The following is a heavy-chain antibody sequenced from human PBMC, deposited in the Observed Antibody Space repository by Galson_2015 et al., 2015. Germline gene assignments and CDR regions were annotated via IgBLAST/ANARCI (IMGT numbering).Heavy chain of an antibody. J-gene: IGHJ4*02. CDR3: ATSGDGHNFKPFDY. Sequence: SLRLSCAASKFTFSNSWMTWVRQAPGRGLEWVANIKKDGSEKNYVDSVKGRFTISRDNARNSLYPQMNSLRAEDTAVYYCATSGDGHNFKPFDYWGQGTLVTVSS. D-gene: IGHD5-24*01. CDR1: KFTFSNSW. V-gene: IGHV3-7*03. CDR2: IKKDGSEK.